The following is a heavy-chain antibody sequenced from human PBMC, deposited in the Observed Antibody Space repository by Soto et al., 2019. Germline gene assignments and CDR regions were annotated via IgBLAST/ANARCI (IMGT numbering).Heavy chain of an antibody. CDR2: IWYDGTSK. V-gene: IGHV3-33*08. CDR3: ARDQGVVIIKDH. CDR1: GYTFRNDA. J-gene: IGHJ4*02. Sequence: QVQLVESGGGVVQPGRSLRLSCAACGYTFRNDAMHWVRQAPGKGLEWVGLIWYDGTSKYYADSVKGRFTISRDNSKNTLYLEMNSLRVEDTAIYYCARDQGVVIIKDHWGQGTLVTFSS. D-gene: IGHD2-8*01.